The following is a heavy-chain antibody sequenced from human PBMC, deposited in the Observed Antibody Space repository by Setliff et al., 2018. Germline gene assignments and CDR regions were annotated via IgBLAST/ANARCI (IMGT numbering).Heavy chain of an antibody. D-gene: IGHD2-21*01. CDR1: DFTFSNSA. CDR2: ITDSGSKI. CDR3: AKDRLFPRY. Sequence: GGSLRLSCVGSDFTFSNSAMSWVRQAPGKGLEWVSTITDSGSKILYVDSVKGRFTISRDNSKNSLYLQMDSLRPEDTAVYYCAKDRLFPRYWGLGTLVTVSS. J-gene: IGHJ4*02. V-gene: IGHV3-23*01.